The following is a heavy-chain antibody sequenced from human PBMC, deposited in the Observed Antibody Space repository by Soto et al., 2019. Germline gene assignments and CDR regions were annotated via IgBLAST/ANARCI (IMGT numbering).Heavy chain of an antibody. CDR3: ARVVPGAEAWFGP. J-gene: IGHJ5*02. D-gene: IGHD2-2*01. CDR1: GYTFSDYG. Sequence: XSVKVSCKTSGYTFSDYGIPLVRQAPGQPLEWLGWISLYSDGTNYAQKFQGRVSMTTDTSTTTAYMELRSLRSDDTAVYYCARVVPGAEAWFGPWGKGTLVTVSS. V-gene: IGHV1-18*01. CDR2: ISLYSDGT.